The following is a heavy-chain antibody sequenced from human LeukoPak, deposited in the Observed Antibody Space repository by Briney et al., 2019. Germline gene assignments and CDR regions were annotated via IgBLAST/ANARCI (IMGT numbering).Heavy chain of an antibody. CDR2: IYYSGST. CDR3: ARGVPQMATITSYYYGMDV. V-gene: IGHV4-59*01. Sequence: SETLSLTCTVSGGSISSYYWSWIRQPPGKGLEWIGYIYYSGSTNYNPSLKSRVTMSVDTSKNQFSLKLSSVTAADTAVYYCARGVPQMATITSYYYGMDVWGQGTTVTVSS. D-gene: IGHD5-24*01. CDR1: GGSISSYY. J-gene: IGHJ6*02.